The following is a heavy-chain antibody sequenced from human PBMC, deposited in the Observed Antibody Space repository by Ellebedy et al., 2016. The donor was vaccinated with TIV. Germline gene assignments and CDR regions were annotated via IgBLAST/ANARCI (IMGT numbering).Heavy chain of an antibody. CDR1: GGSVSSGSYY. D-gene: IGHD3-3*01. CDR2: IYYSGST. Sequence: SDTLSLTXTVSGGSVSSGSYYWSWIRQPPGKGLEWIGYIYYSGSTNYNPSLKSRVTISVDTSKNQFSLKLSSVTAADTAVYYCARAEVEIFGVVKYLPFDYWGQGTLVTVSS. CDR3: ARAEVEIFGVVKYLPFDY. V-gene: IGHV4-61*01. J-gene: IGHJ4*02.